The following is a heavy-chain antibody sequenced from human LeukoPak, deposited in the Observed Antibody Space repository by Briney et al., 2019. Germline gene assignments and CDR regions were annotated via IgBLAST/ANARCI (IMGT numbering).Heavy chain of an antibody. V-gene: IGHV3-7*02. D-gene: IGHD3-10*01. CDR2: IRQDGGEK. CDR1: EFTFSSYW. CDR3: ARVLFGHYGSGSFYSPFDY. Sequence: PGGSLRLSCAASEFTFSSYWMTWVRQSPGKGLEWVANIRQDGGEKYYVDSVKGRFTISRDNAKNTLYLQMNSLRAEDTAVYYCARVLFGHYGSGSFYSPFDYWGQGMLVTVSP. J-gene: IGHJ4*02.